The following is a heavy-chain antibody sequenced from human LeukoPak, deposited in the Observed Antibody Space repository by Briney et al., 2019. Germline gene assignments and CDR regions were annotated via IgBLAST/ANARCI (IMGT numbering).Heavy chain of an antibody. CDR3: AIMHRYYDGSGYWVQ. CDR1: GYTFTSYG. Sequence: ASVKVSCKASGYTFTSYGISWVRQAPGQGLEWMGWISAYNGNTNYAQKLQGRVTMTTDTSTSTAYMELRSLRSDDTAVHYCAIMHRYYDGSGYWVQWGQGTLVTVSS. D-gene: IGHD3-22*01. J-gene: IGHJ4*02. V-gene: IGHV1-18*01. CDR2: ISAYNGNT.